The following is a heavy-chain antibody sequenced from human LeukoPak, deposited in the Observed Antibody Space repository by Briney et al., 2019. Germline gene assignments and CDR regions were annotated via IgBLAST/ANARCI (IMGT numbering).Heavy chain of an antibody. J-gene: IGHJ4*02. D-gene: IGHD1-26*01. CDR3: AKDLAGSGSYSFDY. CDR1: GFTFSNYA. CDR2: ISGSGGST. V-gene: IGHV3-23*01. Sequence: GGSLRLSCAAPGFTFSNYAMNWVRQAPGRGLEWVSAISGSGGSTYYADSVKGRFTISRDNSKNTLYLQMNSLRAEDTAVYYCAKDLAGSGSYSFDYWGQGTLVTVSS.